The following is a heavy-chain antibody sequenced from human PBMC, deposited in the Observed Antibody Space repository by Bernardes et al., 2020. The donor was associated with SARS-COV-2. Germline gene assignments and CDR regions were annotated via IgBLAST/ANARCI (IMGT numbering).Heavy chain of an antibody. V-gene: IGHV4-59*01. D-gene: IGHD2-15*01. J-gene: IGHJ3*02. Sequence: SETLSLTCTFAGGSISSYYWSWIRQPPGKGLEWIGYTHYTGSTDYNPSLKSRVTISIDSSNQFSLRLTSVTAADPAVYFCARIGGMSSFDIWGQGTMVTVSS. CDR3: ARIGGMSSFDI. CDR1: GGSISSYY. CDR2: THYTGST.